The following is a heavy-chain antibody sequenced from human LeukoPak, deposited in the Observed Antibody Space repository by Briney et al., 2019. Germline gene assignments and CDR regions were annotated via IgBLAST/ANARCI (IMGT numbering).Heavy chain of an antibody. J-gene: IGHJ5*02. CDR3: ASDSSGYYGFDP. Sequence: ASVKVSCKASGYTFTGYYMHWVRQAPRQGLEWMGWINPNSGGTNYAQKFQGRVTMTRDTSISTAYMELSRLRSDDTAVYYCASDSSGYYGFDPWGQGTLVTVSS. V-gene: IGHV1-2*02. CDR1: GYTFTGYY. D-gene: IGHD3-22*01. CDR2: INPNSGGT.